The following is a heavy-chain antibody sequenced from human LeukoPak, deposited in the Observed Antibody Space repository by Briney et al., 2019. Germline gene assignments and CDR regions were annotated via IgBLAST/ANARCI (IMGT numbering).Heavy chain of an antibody. CDR3: AKDSSFYGGTYYFDH. Sequence: GGSLRLSCVASGFTFDNYAMPWVRQAPGKGLEWVSGISWNSGRIDYADSVKGRLTISRDNAKKSLYLQMNSLRAEDTAFYYCAKDSSFYGGTYYFDHWGQGTLVTVSS. J-gene: IGHJ4*02. V-gene: IGHV3-9*01. D-gene: IGHD4-17*01. CDR1: GFTFDNYA. CDR2: ISWNSGRI.